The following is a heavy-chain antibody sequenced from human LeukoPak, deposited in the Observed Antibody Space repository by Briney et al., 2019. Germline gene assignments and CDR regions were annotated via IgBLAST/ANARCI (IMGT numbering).Heavy chain of an antibody. D-gene: IGHD6-19*01. CDR2: IYSGGST. V-gene: IGHV3-53*04. Sequence: PGGSLRLSCAASRFTVSSNYMSWVRQAPGKGLEWVSVIYSGGSTYYADSVKGRFTISRHNSKNTLYLQMNSLRAEDTAVYYCARDYSSGWYYLDYWGQGTLVTVSS. CDR1: RFTVSSNY. J-gene: IGHJ4*02. CDR3: ARDYSSGWYYLDY.